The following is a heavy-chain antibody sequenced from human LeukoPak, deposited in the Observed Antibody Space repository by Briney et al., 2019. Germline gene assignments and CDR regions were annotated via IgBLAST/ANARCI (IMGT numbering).Heavy chain of an antibody. CDR3: ARDLNYYDSSGYYSFAFDI. Sequence: SETLSLTCTVSGGSISSGSYYWSWIRQPAGERLEWIGRIYTTGGTNYNPSLKSRVTISVDTSKNQFSLKLISVTAADTAVYYCARDLNYYDSSGYYSFAFDIWGQGTMVTVSS. CDR2: IYTTGGT. V-gene: IGHV4-61*02. D-gene: IGHD3-22*01. CDR1: GGSISSGSYY. J-gene: IGHJ3*02.